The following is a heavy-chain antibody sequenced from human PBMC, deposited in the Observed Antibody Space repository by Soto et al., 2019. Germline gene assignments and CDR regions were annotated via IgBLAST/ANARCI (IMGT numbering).Heavy chain of an antibody. CDR1: AYTFTSYG. CDR2: INAGNGNT. Sequence: ASVKVSCKASAYTFTSYGISGVRQAPRQRLEWMGWINAGNGNTKYSQKFHGRVTITRDTSASTAYMELSSLRSEDTAVYYCARYHILYSSGWYWFDPWGQGTLVTVSS. V-gene: IGHV1-3*01. D-gene: IGHD6-19*01. J-gene: IGHJ5*02. CDR3: ARYHILYSSGWYWFDP.